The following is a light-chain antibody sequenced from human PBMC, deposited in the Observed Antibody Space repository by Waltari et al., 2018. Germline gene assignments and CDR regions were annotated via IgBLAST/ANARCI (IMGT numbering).Light chain of an antibody. CDR3: SSYTTSSAPGV. J-gene: IGLJ1*01. V-gene: IGLV2-14*01. CDR1: DSDLGPYDF. Sequence: QSALTQPASVSGSPGQSITISCSGPDSDLGPYDFVSWYQQHPGKAPHLIIYEVSNRPSGISNRFSASKSGNTASLTISGLQAEDEADYYCSSYTTSSAPGVFGTGTRVTVL. CDR2: EVS.